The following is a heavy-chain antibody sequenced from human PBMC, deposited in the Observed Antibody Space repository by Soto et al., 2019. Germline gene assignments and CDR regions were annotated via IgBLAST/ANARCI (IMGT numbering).Heavy chain of an antibody. CDR3: AKGGYPTDESGFDP. Sequence: GGSLRLSCAASGFTFSSYGMHWVRQAPGKGLEWVAVIWYDGSNKYYADSVKGRFTISRDNSKNTLYLQMNSLRAEDTAVYYCAKGGYPTDESGFDPWGQGTLVTVSS. J-gene: IGHJ5*02. V-gene: IGHV3-33*06. D-gene: IGHD5-18*01. CDR1: GFTFSSYG. CDR2: IWYDGSNK.